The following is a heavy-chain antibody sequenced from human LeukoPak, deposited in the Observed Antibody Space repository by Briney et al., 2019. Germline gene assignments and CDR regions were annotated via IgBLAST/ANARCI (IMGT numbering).Heavy chain of an antibody. Sequence: GGSLRLSCAASGFTFSSYAMNWVRQAPGKGLEWVSAISGSGGSTNYADSVKGRFTISRDNSKNTLYLQMNSLRAEDTAVYYCAKDPDKIQLWFYFDYWGQGTLVAVSS. J-gene: IGHJ4*02. CDR1: GFTFSSYA. CDR3: AKDPDKIQLWFYFDY. CDR2: ISGSGGST. V-gene: IGHV3-23*01. D-gene: IGHD5-18*01.